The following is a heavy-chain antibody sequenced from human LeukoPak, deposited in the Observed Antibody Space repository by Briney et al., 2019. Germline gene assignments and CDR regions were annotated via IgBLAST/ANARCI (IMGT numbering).Heavy chain of an antibody. Sequence: GGSLRLSCGASGFTFSSYCMSWVRQAPGKGLEWVANIKQDGSEKYYVDSVKGRFTISRDNAKNSLYLQMNSLRAEDTAVYYCASSLRSSGLTDYWGQGTLVTVSS. CDR2: IKQDGSEK. CDR1: GFTFSSYC. D-gene: IGHD6-19*01. V-gene: IGHV3-7*01. J-gene: IGHJ4*02. CDR3: ASSLRSSGLTDY.